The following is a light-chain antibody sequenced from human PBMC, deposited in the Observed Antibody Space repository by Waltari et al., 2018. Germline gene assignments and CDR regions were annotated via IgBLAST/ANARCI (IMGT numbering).Light chain of an antibody. CDR2: RNN. V-gene: IGLV1-47*01. Sequence: QSVLPHPPSASGTPGQRVTIPCSGRCSTPGSHIVYWYQQLPGTAPKLLIYRNNQRPSGVPDRFSGSKSGTSASLAISGLRSEDEADYYCAAWDDSLSGVVFGGGTKLTVL. J-gene: IGLJ2*01. CDR1: CSTPGSHI. CDR3: AAWDDSLSGVV.